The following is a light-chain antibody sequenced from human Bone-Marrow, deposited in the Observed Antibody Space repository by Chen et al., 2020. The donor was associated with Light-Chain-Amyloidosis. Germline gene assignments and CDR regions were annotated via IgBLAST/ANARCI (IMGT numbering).Light chain of an antibody. CDR3: AAWDDSLNGPV. CDR1: SSNIGNNA. J-gene: IGLJ3*02. V-gene: IGLV1-36*01. CDR2: YDD. Sequence: QSVLTQPPSVSEAPRQRVTIPCSGSSSNIGNNAVNWYQQRPGKAPKLLIYYDDLLPSGVSDRFSGSKSGTSASLAISGLQSEDEADYYCAAWDDSLNGPVFGGGTKLTVL.